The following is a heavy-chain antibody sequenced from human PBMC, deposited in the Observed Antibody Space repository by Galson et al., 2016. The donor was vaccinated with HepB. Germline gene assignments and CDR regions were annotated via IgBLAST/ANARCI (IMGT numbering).Heavy chain of an antibody. CDR2: IYPGDSDT. CDR3: ARQRSPSYNWFDP. D-gene: IGHD2-2*01. V-gene: IGHV5-51*01. CDR1: GYSFPNFW. J-gene: IGHJ5*02. Sequence: QSGAEVKKPGESLKISCKGSGYSFPNFWIAWVRQMPGKGLEWMGTIYPGDSDTRYSPSFQGQVTISADKSLSTAYLQWTRLKASDTAMYYCARQRSPSYNWFDPWGQGTLVTVSS.